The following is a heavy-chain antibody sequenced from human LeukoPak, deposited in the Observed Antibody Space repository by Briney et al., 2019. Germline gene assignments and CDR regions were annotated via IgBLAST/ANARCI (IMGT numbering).Heavy chain of an antibody. CDR2: IYENDEK. CDR1: GFSFSSGGVG. J-gene: IGHJ3*02. V-gene: IGHV2-5*01. Sequence: SGPTLVNPTQTLTLTCTFSGFSFSSGGVGVGWIRQPPGGALEWLGVIYENDEKLYSSSLQNRLSITKDTSKNRVVLTMANMAPVDTATYYCEHRHRGVASDIWGQGTMVTVSS. CDR3: EHRHRGVASDI. D-gene: IGHD2-15*01.